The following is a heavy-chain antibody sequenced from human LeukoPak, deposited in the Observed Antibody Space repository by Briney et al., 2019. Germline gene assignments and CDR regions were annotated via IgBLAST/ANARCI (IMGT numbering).Heavy chain of an antibody. CDR2: ISGSGGGT. CDR1: GFTFSSYA. J-gene: IGHJ1*01. Sequence: GGSLRLSCAASGFTFSSYAMSWVRQAPGKGLQWVSAISGSGGGTYYAESVKGRFTISRDNSENTLYLQMNSLKAEDTAIYYCAKGAGNYPQYFHHWGQGTLVTVSS. V-gene: IGHV3-23*01. D-gene: IGHD3-10*01. CDR3: AKGAGNYPQYFHH.